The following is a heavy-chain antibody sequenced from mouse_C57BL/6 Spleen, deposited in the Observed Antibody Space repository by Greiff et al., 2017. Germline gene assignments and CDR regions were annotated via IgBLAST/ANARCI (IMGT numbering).Heavy chain of an antibody. V-gene: IGHV1-53*01. Sequence: QVQLQQPGTELVKPGASVKLSCKASGYTFTSYWMHWVKQRPGQGLEWIGNINPSNGGTNYNEKFKSKATLTGDKSSSTAYMQLSSLTSEDSAVYYCARGPLGRGYFDVWGKGTTVTVSS. D-gene: IGHD4-1*01. CDR3: ARGPLGRGYFDV. J-gene: IGHJ1*03. CDR2: INPSNGGT. CDR1: GYTFTSYW.